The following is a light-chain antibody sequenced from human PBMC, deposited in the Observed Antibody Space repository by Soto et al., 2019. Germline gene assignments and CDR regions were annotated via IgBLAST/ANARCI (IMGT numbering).Light chain of an antibody. CDR3: QQYNNWLT. CDR2: GAS. J-gene: IGKJ5*01. Sequence: ETVLTQSPGTLYFSPGDRATLSCRASQSVANRHVAWYQQRRGLPPRLLIYGASTRATGIPARFSGSGSGTEFTLTISSLQSEDFAVYYCQQYNNWLTFGQGTRLEIK. CDR1: QSVANRH. V-gene: IGKV3D-15*01.